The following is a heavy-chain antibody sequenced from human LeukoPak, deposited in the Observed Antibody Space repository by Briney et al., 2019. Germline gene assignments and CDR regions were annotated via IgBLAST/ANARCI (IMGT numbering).Heavy chain of an antibody. D-gene: IGHD3-16*01. CDR1: GFTFSDYY. V-gene: IGHV3-11*04. J-gene: IGHJ1*01. CDR2: ISRSGSSI. CDR3: ARGPRLPQYFQY. Sequence: GGSLRLSCAASGFTFSDYYMSWIRPAPGEGREGVAYISRSGSSIYYADSVKGRFTISRDHAKNSLYLQMNGLRAEDTAVYYCARGPRLPQYFQYWGQGTLVTVSS.